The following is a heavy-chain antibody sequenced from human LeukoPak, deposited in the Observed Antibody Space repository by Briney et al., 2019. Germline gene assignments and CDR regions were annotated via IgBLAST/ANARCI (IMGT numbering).Heavy chain of an antibody. CDR3: ARHPTHCSGGSCLDY. Sequence: KASETLSLTCTVSGGSISSYYWSWIRQPPGKGLEWIGYIYYSGSTNYNPSLKSRVTISVDTSKNQFSLKLSSVTAADTAVYYCARHPTHCSGGSCLDYWGQGTLVTVSS. CDR2: IYYSGST. D-gene: IGHD2-15*01. V-gene: IGHV4-59*08. J-gene: IGHJ4*02. CDR1: GGSISSYY.